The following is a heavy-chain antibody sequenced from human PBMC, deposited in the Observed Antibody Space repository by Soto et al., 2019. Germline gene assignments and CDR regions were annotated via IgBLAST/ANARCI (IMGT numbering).Heavy chain of an antibody. CDR2: ISGSGGST. Sequence: EVQLLESGGGLVQPGGSLRLSCAASGFTFSSYAMSWVRQAPGKGLEWVSAISGSGGSTYYADSVKGRFTISRDNSKNTLYLQMNSLRAEDTAVYYCAKHIVCSSTSCPKNWFDPWGQGTLVTVSS. V-gene: IGHV3-23*01. J-gene: IGHJ5*02. CDR3: AKHIVCSSTSCPKNWFDP. D-gene: IGHD2-2*01. CDR1: GFTFSSYA.